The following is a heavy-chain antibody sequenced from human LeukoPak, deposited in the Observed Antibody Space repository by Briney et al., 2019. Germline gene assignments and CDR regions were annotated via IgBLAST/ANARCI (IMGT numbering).Heavy chain of an antibody. D-gene: IGHD1-26*01. CDR3: ARDLARIVGATPDAFDI. Sequence: GGSLRLSCAAAGFTFSSYGMPWVRQAPGKGLEWVAVIWYDGSNKYYADSVKGRFTISRDNSKNTLYLQMNSLRAEDTAVYYCARDLARIVGATPDAFDIWGQGTMVTVSS. J-gene: IGHJ3*02. CDR1: GFTFSSYG. CDR2: IWYDGSNK. V-gene: IGHV3-33*01.